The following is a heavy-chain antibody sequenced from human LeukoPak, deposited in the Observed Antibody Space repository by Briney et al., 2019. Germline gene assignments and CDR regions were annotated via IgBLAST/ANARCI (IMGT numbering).Heavy chain of an antibody. V-gene: IGHV3-21*01. J-gene: IGHJ4*02. CDR2: ISSSSSYI. Sequence: GSLRLSCAASGFTFSSYSMNWVRQAPGKGLEWVSSISSSSSYIYYADSVKGRFTISRDNAKNSLYLQMNSLRAEDTAVYYCARDLAVATTIDYWGQGTLVTVSS. D-gene: IGHD5-12*01. CDR1: GFTFSSYS. CDR3: ARDLAVATTIDY.